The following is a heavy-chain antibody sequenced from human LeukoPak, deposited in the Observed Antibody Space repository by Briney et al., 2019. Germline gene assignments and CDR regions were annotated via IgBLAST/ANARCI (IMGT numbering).Heavy chain of an antibody. Sequence: GGSLRLSCAASGFTFSSYAMHWVRQAPGKGLEWVAVISYDGSNKYYADSVKGRFTISRDNSKNTLYLQMNSLRAEDTAVYYCASEKQWLVLDYWGQGTLVTVSS. CDR3: ASEKQWLVLDY. J-gene: IGHJ4*02. V-gene: IGHV3-30*04. CDR1: GFTFSSYA. D-gene: IGHD6-19*01. CDR2: ISYDGSNK.